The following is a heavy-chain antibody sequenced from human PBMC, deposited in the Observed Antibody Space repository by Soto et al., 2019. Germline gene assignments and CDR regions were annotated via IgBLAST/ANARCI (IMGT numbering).Heavy chain of an antibody. CDR1: GFTFSSYA. CDR2: ISGSGGST. V-gene: IGHV3-23*01. D-gene: IGHD2-2*01. Sequence: GGSLRLSCAASGFTFSSYAMSWVRQAPGKGLEWVSAISGSGGSTYYADSVKGRFTSSRDNSKNTLYLQMNSLRAEDTAVYYCAKDVIVVVPAATQYFQHWGQGTLVTVSS. CDR3: AKDVIVVVPAATQYFQH. J-gene: IGHJ1*01.